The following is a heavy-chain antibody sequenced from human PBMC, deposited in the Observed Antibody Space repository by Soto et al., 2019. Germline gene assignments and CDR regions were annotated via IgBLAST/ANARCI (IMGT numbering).Heavy chain of an antibody. V-gene: IGHV3-30*18. CDR1: GFTFSSYG. CDR3: AKERLLWFGTSHWLDP. J-gene: IGHJ5*02. CDR2: ISYDGSNK. Sequence: GGSLRLSCAASGFTFSSYGMHWVRQAPGKGLEWVAVISYDGSNKYYADSVKGRFTISRDNSKNTLYLQMNSLRAEDTAVYYCAKERLLWFGTSHWLDPCGQGPLVTVYS. D-gene: IGHD3-10*01.